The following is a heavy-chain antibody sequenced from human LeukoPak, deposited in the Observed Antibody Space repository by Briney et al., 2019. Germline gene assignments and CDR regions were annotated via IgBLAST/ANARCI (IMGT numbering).Heavy chain of an antibody. D-gene: IGHD1-26*01. CDR3: ARDPSYSENLDY. CDR2: ISSGGDIM. Sequence: GGSLRLSCAASGLRFSDYYVSWIRQAPGKGLQWVSYISSGGDIMHYADSVKGRFTSSRDNAKNSGYLEMNSLRAEDTAVYYCARDPSYSENLDYWGQGTLVTVSS. J-gene: IGHJ4*02. CDR1: GLRFSDYY. V-gene: IGHV3-11*04.